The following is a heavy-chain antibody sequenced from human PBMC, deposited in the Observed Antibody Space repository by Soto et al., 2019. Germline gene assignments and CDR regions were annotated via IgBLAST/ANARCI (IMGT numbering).Heavy chain of an antibody. Sequence: SETLSLTCTVSGGSISSGGYYWSWIRRHPGKGLEWIGYIYYSGSTYYNPSLKSRVTISVDTSKNQFSLKLSSVTAADTAVYYCARATPAEMAPIGGHDAFDIWGQGTMVTVSS. CDR1: GGSISSGGYY. D-gene: IGHD3-16*01. J-gene: IGHJ3*02. V-gene: IGHV4-31*03. CDR2: IYYSGST. CDR3: ARATPAEMAPIGGHDAFDI.